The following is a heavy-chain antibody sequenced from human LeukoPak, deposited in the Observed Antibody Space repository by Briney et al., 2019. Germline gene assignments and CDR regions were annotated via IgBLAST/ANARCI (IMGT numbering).Heavy chain of an antibody. V-gene: IGHV1-3*01. CDR2: INAGNGDT. CDR3: ARPTRTGGTYYYESTDYYSPFDY. D-gene: IGHD3-22*01. Sequence: ASVKVSCKASGYTFTSYAMHWVRQAPGQRLEWMGWINAGNGDTNYSQKLQGRVTITRDTSASTAYMELSSLRSEDTAVYYCARPTRTGGTYYYESTDYYSPFDYWGQGTLVTVSS. CDR1: GYTFTSYA. J-gene: IGHJ4*02.